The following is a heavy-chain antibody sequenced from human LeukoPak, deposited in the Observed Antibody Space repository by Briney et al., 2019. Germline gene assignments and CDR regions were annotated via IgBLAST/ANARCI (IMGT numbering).Heavy chain of an antibody. J-gene: IGHJ5*01. Sequence: GGSLRLSCAGSGFTFSTFAMRWVRQAPGKGLDWVSSIGGGGDAHYADSAKGRFTISRDNAQNTLSLQMNNLRSEDTAIYYCSRGAGGGPDDSWGQGILVTVSS. D-gene: IGHD4-23*01. CDR3: SRGAGGGPDDS. V-gene: IGHV3-23*01. CDR1: GFTFSTFA. CDR2: IGGGGDA.